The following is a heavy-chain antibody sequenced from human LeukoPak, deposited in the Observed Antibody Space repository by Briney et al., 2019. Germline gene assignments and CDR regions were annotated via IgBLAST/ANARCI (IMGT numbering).Heavy chain of an antibody. D-gene: IGHD3-16*01. CDR1: GDSFSSGGYY. CDR2: IYYSGST. Sequence: SQTLSLTCTVSGDSFSSGGYYWSWIRQHPGKGLEWIGYIYYSGSTYYNPSLKSRVTLSLDTSKKQFSLKLSSVTAADTAVYYCARDMRRAPRAFDIWGQGTMVTVSS. J-gene: IGHJ3*02. CDR3: ARDMRRAPRAFDI. V-gene: IGHV4-31*03.